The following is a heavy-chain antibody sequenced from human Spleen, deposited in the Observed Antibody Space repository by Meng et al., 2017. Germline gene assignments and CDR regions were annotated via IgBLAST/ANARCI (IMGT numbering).Heavy chain of an antibody. CDR3: ARAPYN. Sequence: GSLRLSCTVSGGSISSYYWSWIRQSPGKGLEWIGYIYYSGSTNYNPSLKSRVTISVDTSKNQFSLKLSSVTAADTAVYYCARAPYNWGQGTLVTVSS. D-gene: IGHD1-14*01. CDR1: GGSISSYY. CDR2: IYYSGST. V-gene: IGHV4-59*01. J-gene: IGHJ4*02.